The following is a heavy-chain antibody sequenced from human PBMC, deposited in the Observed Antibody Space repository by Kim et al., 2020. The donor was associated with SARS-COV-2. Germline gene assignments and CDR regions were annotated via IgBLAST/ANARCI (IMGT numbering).Heavy chain of an antibody. D-gene: IGHD2-15*01. CDR3: STDSPTGYCSGGRCYDY. J-gene: IGHJ4*02. Sequence: VKGRFTISRDDSKNTLYLQMNSLKTEDTAVYYCSTDSPTGYCSGGRCYDYWGQGTLVTVSS. V-gene: IGHV3-15*01.